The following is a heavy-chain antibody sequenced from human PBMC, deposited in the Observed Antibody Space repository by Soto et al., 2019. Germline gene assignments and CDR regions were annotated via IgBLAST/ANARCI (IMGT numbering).Heavy chain of an antibody. J-gene: IGHJ5*02. Sequence: SETLSLTCAVYGGSFSGYYCSWIRQPPGKGLEWIGEINHSGSTNYNPSLKSRVTISVDTSKNQFSLKLSSVTAADTAVYYCARDHTPRYNWNYFSWFDPRGQRTLVTVSS. D-gene: IGHD1-7*01. CDR2: INHSGST. CDR3: ARDHTPRYNWNYFSWFDP. V-gene: IGHV4-34*01. CDR1: GGSFSGYY.